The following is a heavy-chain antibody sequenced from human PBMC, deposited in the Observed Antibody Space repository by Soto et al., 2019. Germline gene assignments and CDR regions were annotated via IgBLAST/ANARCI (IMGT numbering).Heavy chain of an antibody. Sequence: GGSLRLSCSASGFTFSRSTIHWVRQASGKGLEWVRRIRSKANSYATAYAAAVKGRFIVSRDDSKNTSYLQMDSLKIGDTAMYYCSRDNYFSYKGMDVWGQGTTVTVSS. CDR1: GFTFSRST. CDR2: IRSKANSYAT. J-gene: IGHJ6*02. D-gene: IGHD1-1*01. CDR3: SRDNYFSYKGMDV. V-gene: IGHV3-73*01.